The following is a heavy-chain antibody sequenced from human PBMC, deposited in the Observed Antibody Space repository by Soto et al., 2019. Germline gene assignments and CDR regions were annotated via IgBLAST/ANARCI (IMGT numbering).Heavy chain of an antibody. CDR1: GFGFSYAW. CDR2: IKSKTAGETT. CDR3: LTLGDGY. J-gene: IGHJ4*02. V-gene: IGHV3-15*07. D-gene: IGHD3-10*01. Sequence: EMQLVESGGALVKPGGSLRLSCAASGFGFSYAWMNWVRQAPGKGLEWVGRIKSKTAGETTNYAAAVKGRFTISRDDSKNTLYLQMNSLRTEDTAVYHCLTLGDGYWGQGTLVTVSS.